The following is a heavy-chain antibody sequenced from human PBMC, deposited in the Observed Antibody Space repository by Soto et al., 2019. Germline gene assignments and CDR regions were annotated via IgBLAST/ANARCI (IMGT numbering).Heavy chain of an antibody. Sequence: QVQLVQSGAEVKKPGSSAKVSCKASGGTFSNYALTWVRQAPGQGLEWMGGIIPLSGTPNYAQKFQGRVTITADKSTTTVYMELSSLRSEDTAVYYCTRGIQLWSWGQGTLVTVSS. CDR3: TRGIQLWS. J-gene: IGHJ5*02. CDR1: GGTFSNYA. D-gene: IGHD5-18*01. V-gene: IGHV1-69*06. CDR2: IIPLSGTP.